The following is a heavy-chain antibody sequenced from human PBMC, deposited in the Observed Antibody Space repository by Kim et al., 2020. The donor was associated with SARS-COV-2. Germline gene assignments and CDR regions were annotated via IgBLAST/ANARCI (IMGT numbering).Heavy chain of an antibody. CDR2: ISSSGSTI. CDR3: ARDIVVVPAAMPGLRGTGYGMDV. J-gene: IGHJ6*02. V-gene: IGHV3-11*04. CDR1: GFTFSDYY. D-gene: IGHD2-2*01. Sequence: GGSLRLSCAASGFTFSDYYMSWIRQAPGKGLEWVSYISSSGSTIYYADSVKGRFTISRDNAKNSLYLQMNSLRAEDTAVYYCARDIVVVPAAMPGLRGTGYGMDVWGQGTTVTVSS.